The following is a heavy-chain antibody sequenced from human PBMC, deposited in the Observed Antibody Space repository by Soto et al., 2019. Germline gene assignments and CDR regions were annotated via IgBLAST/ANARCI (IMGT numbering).Heavy chain of an antibody. V-gene: IGHV2-70*01. CDR1: GFSLSTDGMC. Sequence: SGPTLVNPTQTLTLTCTFSGFSLSTDGMCVSWIRQPPGKALEWLALIHWDDYKYYGTSLKTRLTISKDTSKNQVVLTMTNMDPVDTATYYCARAVKVGATKGGYYYYGMGVWGQGTTVTVSS. CDR2: IHWDDYK. CDR3: ARAVKVGATKGGYYYYGMGV. D-gene: IGHD1-26*01. J-gene: IGHJ6*02.